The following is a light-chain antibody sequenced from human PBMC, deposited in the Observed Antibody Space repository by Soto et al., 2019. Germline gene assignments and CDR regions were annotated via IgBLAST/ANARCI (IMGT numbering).Light chain of an antibody. J-gene: IGKJ4*01. CDR2: AAS. V-gene: IGKV1-39*01. CDR1: QSISSY. Sequence: DIQMTQSPSSLSASVGDRVTITCRASQSISSYLNWYQQKPGKAPKLLIYAASSLQSGVPSRFSGSGSGTDFTLNISSLQPEACATYYCQQSYSTPLTCGGGNKVEIK. CDR3: QQSYSTPLT.